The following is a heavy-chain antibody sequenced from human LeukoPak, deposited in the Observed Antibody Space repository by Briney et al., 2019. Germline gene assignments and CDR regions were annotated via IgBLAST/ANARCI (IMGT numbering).Heavy chain of an antibody. J-gene: IGHJ3*02. Sequence: SETLSLTCTVSGGSISSSTHYWGWIRQSPGKGLEWIGSMYNSGSVSYNPSLRSRVTITVDTSKNQFSLNFNSVTAADTALYFCARNETSGYFDIWGQGTMVTVSS. CDR3: ARNETSGYFDI. D-gene: IGHD3-22*01. CDR1: GGSISSSTHY. V-gene: IGHV4-39*01. CDR2: MYNSGSV.